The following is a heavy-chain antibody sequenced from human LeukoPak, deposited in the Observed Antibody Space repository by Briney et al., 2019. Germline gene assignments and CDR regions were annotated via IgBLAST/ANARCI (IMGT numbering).Heavy chain of an antibody. CDR3: ARDLDQYSGRFGGFGHDF. Sequence: ASVKVSCKASGYTFANYGINWVRQAPGQGLEWMGWISAYNGNTNYAQKFQGRVTMTTDTSTSTAYMDLRSLRSNDTAVYYCARDLDQYSGRFGGFGHDFWGQGTLVTVSS. CDR2: ISAYNGNT. V-gene: IGHV1-18*01. CDR1: GYTFANYG. D-gene: IGHD1-26*01. J-gene: IGHJ4*02.